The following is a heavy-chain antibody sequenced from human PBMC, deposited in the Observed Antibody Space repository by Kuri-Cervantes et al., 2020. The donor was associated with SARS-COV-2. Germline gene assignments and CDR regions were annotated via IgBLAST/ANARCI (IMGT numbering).Heavy chain of an antibody. D-gene: IGHD3-10*01. CDR2: ISSSSSYI. V-gene: IGHV3-21*01. CDR3: AKDQGLWFGEFDAFDI. J-gene: IGHJ3*02. CDR1: GFTFGSYS. Sequence: ETLSLTCAASGFTFGSYSMNWVRQAPGKGLEWVSSISSSSSYIYYADSVKGRFTISRDNAKNSLYLQMNSLRAEDTAVYYCAKDQGLWFGEFDAFDIWGQGTMVTVSS.